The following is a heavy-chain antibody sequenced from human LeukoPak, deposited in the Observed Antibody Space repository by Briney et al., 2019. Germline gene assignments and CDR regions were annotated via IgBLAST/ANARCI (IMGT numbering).Heavy chain of an antibody. Sequence: PSETLSLTCAVYGGSFSGYYWSWIRQPPGKGLEWIGEINHSGSTNYNPSLKSRVTISVDTSKNQFSLKLSSVTAADTAVYYCARDKRSYGLNWGQGTVVTVSS. CDR3: ARDKRSYGLN. V-gene: IGHV4-34*01. CDR2: INHSGST. D-gene: IGHD5-18*01. J-gene: IGHJ3*01. CDR1: GGSFSGYY.